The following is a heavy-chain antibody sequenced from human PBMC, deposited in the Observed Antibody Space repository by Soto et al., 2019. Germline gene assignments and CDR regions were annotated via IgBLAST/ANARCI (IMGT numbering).Heavy chain of an antibody. CDR2: IHYSGRT. D-gene: IGHD3-22*01. CDR3: ARSYYDSSGYYYVGFDY. V-gene: IGHV4-59*12. Sequence: SETLSLTCSVSRGSISPYYWSWIRQPPGEGLEWIGYIHYSGRTSYNPSLKSRVTISVDTSKNQLSLRLSSVTAADTAVYYCARSYYDSSGYYYVGFDYWGQGTLVTVSS. J-gene: IGHJ4*02. CDR1: RGSISPYY.